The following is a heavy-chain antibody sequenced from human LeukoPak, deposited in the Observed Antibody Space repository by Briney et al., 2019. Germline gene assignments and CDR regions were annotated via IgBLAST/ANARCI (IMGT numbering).Heavy chain of an antibody. Sequence: GGSLRLSCAASAFTFSSYGMHWVRQAPGKGLEWVALISYDGSDKDYAKSVKGRFTISRDNSKNTLYLQMNSLRAEDTAVYYCAKDLSGGDCPDYWGQGTLVTVSS. CDR3: AKDLSGGDCPDY. CDR1: AFTFSSYG. V-gene: IGHV3-30*18. D-gene: IGHD2-21*02. CDR2: ISYDGSDK. J-gene: IGHJ4*02.